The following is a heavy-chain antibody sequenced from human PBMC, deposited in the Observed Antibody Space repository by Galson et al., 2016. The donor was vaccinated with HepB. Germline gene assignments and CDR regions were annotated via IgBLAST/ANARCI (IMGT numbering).Heavy chain of an antibody. J-gene: IGHJ6*02. CDR1: GFTFTSNW. Sequence: PRLSCAASGFTFTSNWMNWVRQAPGKGLEWVASINRDGDEKYYVDFVKGRFTISRDNAKNSLYLQMNSLRVEDTAVYYCARGTGMDGWGQGTTVTVSS. CDR2: INRDGDEK. CDR3: ARGTGMDG. V-gene: IGHV3-7*01.